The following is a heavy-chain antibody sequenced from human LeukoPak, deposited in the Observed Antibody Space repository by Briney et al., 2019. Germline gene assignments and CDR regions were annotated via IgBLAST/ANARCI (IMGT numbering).Heavy chain of an antibody. CDR3: AKEKGQWLVIWRPYYFDY. V-gene: IGHV3-11*01. J-gene: IGHJ4*02. CDR2: ISSSGSTT. Sequence: GGSLRLSCAASGFTFSDYYMSWIRQAPGKGLEWVSYISSSGSTTYYADSVKGRFTISRDNSKNTLYLQMNSLRAEDTAVYYCAKEKGQWLVIWRPYYFDYWGQGTLVTVSS. CDR1: GFTFSDYY. D-gene: IGHD6-19*01.